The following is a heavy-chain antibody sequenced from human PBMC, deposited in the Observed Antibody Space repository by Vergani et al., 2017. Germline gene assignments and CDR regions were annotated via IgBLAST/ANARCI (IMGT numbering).Heavy chain of an antibody. V-gene: IGHV3-21*01. CDR2: ISSSSSYI. J-gene: IGHJ2*01. D-gene: IGHD3-10*01. Sequence: EVQLVESGGGLIQPGGSLRLSCAASGFTVSSNYMSWVRQAPGKGLEWVSSISSSSSYIYYADSVKGRFTISRDNAKNSLYLQMNSLRAEDTAVYYCAREAVRGDFDLWGRGTLVTVSS. CDR1: GFTVSSNY. CDR3: AREAVRGDFDL.